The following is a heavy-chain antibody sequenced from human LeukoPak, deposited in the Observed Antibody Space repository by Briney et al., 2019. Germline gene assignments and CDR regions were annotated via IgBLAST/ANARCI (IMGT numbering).Heavy chain of an antibody. J-gene: IGHJ6*02. CDR1: GFTVSNNY. V-gene: IGHV3-53*04. Sequence: GGSLRLSCAASGFTVSNNYMNWVRQAPGKGLEWVSTIYSDGNTYYADSVKGRFTISRHSSENTLYLQMNSLKPEDAAMYYCASSSSYYFYAMDVWGQGTTVTVSS. D-gene: IGHD2-2*01. CDR3: ASSSSYYFYAMDV. CDR2: IYSDGNT.